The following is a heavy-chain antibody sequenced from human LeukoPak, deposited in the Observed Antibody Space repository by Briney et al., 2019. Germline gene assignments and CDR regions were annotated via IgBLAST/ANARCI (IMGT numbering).Heavy chain of an antibody. J-gene: IGHJ4*02. CDR1: GYTFTGYY. CDR3: ATDSRTYYYGSGSYPLNYFDY. D-gene: IGHD3-10*01. CDR2: INPNSGGT. Sequence: ASVKVSCKASGYTFTGYYMHWVRQAPGQGLEWMGRINPNSGGTNYAQKFQGRVTMTRDTSISTAYMELSRLRSDDTAVYYCATDSRTYYYGSGSYPLNYFDYRGQGTLVTVSS. V-gene: IGHV1-2*06.